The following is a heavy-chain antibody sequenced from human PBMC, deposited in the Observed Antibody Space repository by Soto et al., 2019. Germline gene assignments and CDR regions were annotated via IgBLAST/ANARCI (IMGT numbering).Heavy chain of an antibody. D-gene: IGHD3-3*01. CDR3: ARGYDFWSGYYRQYNWFDP. CDR2: INHSGST. J-gene: IGHJ5*02. Sequence: PSETLSLTCAVYGGSIGGHYWSWIRQPPGKGLQWIGEINHSGSTNYNPSLKSRVTISVDTSENQFSLKLSSVTAADTAVYYCARGYDFWSGYYRQYNWFDPWGQGTLVTVSS. CDR1: GGSIGGHY. V-gene: IGHV4-34*01.